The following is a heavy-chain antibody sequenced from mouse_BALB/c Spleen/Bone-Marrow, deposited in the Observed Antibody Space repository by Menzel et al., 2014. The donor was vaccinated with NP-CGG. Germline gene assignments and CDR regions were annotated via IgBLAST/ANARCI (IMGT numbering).Heavy chain of an antibody. Sequence: SGPELVKPGASVKISCKASGYTFTDYNMHWVKQSHGKSLEWIGYIYPYNGGTGYNQKFKSKATLTVDNPSSTAYMELRSLTSEDSAVYYCARLGRDYWGQGTTLTVSS. D-gene: IGHD4-1*01. CDR1: GYTFTDYN. CDR3: ARLGRDY. CDR2: IYPYNGGT. J-gene: IGHJ2*01. V-gene: IGHV1S29*02.